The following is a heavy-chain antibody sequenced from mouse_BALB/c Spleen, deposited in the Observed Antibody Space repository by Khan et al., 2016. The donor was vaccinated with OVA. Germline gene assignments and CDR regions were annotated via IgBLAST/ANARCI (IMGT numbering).Heavy chain of an antibody. CDR3: ARQNYYGYALDY. Sequence: EVKLLESGPGLVKPSQSLSLTCTVTGYSITRNYAWSWIRQFPGNKLEWMGYISYSGSTNYNPSLKSRISVTRDPSENQFFLQLSSGTHEDTATYYCARQNYYGYALDYWGQGTSVTVSS. CDR2: ISYSGST. CDR1: GYSITRNYA. D-gene: IGHD1-1*01. J-gene: IGHJ4*01. V-gene: IGHV3-2*02.